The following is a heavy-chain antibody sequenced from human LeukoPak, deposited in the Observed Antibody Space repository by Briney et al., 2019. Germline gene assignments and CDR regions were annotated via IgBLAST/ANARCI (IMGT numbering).Heavy chain of an antibody. CDR2: IYYSGST. CDR3: ARRAGIGQAYFDY. Sequence: SETLSLTCTVSGGSMSFYYWSWIRQSPGKGLECIGHIYYSGSTYYNPSLKSRVTISVDTSKNQFSLNLDPVTAADTAVYYCARRAGIGQAYFDYWGQGTLVTVSS. J-gene: IGHJ4*02. V-gene: IGHV4-59*08. CDR1: GGSMSFYY. D-gene: IGHD6-13*01.